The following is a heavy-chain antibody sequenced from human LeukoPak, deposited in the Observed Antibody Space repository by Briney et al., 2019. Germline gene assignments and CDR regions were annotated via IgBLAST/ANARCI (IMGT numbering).Heavy chain of an antibody. J-gene: IGHJ4*02. Sequence: SETLSLTCAVCGGSFSGYYWSWIRQPPGKGLEWIGEINHSGSTNYNPSLKSRVTISVDTSKNQFSLKLSSVTAADTAVYYCARGSVYGYSDYWGQGTLVTVSS. D-gene: IGHD3-10*01. CDR1: GGSFSGYY. CDR3: ARGSVYGYSDY. CDR2: INHSGST. V-gene: IGHV4-34*01.